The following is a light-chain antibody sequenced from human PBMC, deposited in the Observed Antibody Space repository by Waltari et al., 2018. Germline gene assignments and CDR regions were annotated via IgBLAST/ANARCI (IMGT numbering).Light chain of an antibody. CDR2: AAS. V-gene: IGKV3-20*01. CDR3: QQYGSSPWT. CDR1: RSVSYNY. Sequence: DIVLTQSPGPLSLSPGERAPLSCRASRSVSYNYLAWYQQKPGQAPRLLIYAASSRATGIPDRFSASGSGTDFTLTITRVEPEDFAVYYCQQYGSSPWTFGQGTKVDIK. J-gene: IGKJ1*01.